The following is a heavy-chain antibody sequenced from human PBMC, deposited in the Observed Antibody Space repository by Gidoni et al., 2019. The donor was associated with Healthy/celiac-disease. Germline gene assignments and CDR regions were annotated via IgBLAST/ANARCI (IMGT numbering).Heavy chain of an antibody. Sequence: QVQLVESGGGVVQPGRSLRLSCAASGFTFSSYGKHWVSQAPGKGQEWVAVIWYDGSNKYYADSVKGRFTISRDNSKNTLYLQMNSLRAEDTAVYYCARDHAGFWSGYHDYWGQGTLVTVSS. CDR1: GFTFSSYG. V-gene: IGHV3-33*01. CDR2: IWYDGSNK. D-gene: IGHD3-3*01. CDR3: ARDHAGFWSGYHDY. J-gene: IGHJ4*02.